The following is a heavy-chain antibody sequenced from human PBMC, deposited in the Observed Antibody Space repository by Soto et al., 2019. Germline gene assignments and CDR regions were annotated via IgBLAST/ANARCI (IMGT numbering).Heavy chain of an antibody. J-gene: IGHJ6*02. CDR3: AIFYGSGSYYYYGMDA. Sequence: RGESLKVSCKGSGYSFTSYWIRWVRQMPGKGLEWMGIIYPGDSDTRYSPSFQGQVTISADKSISTAYLQWSSLKASDTAMYYCAIFYGSGSYYYYGMDAWGQGTTVTVSS. CDR1: GYSFTSYW. CDR2: IYPGDSDT. V-gene: IGHV5-51*01. D-gene: IGHD3-10*01.